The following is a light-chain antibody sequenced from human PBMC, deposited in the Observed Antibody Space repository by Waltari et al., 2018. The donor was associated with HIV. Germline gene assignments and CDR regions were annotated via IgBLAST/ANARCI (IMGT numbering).Light chain of an antibody. J-gene: IGKJ4*01. V-gene: IGKV4-1*01. CDR2: WAS. CDR3: QQYYSSPLT. CDR1: QSVLYSSNNKNY. Sequence: VMTQSPDSLAVSLGERATINCKSSQSVLYSSNNKNYLAWYQQKPGQPPKLLVYWASTRESGVPGRFSGSGSGTEFILTISSLQAEDVAVYYCQQYYSSPLTFGGGTKVEIK.